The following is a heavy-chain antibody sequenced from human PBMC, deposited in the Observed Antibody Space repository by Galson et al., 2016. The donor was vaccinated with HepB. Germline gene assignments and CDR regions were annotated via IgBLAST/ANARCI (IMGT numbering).Heavy chain of an antibody. CDR1: GDSISISGYY. J-gene: IGHJ5*02. V-gene: IGHV4-39*01. CDR3: ARSGIQYFWFDP. Sequence: SETLSLTCTVSGDSISISGYYWGWIRQPPGKGLEWIGSIDHSGGTYYNPSLKSRVTISIDTSKNQFSLKVNSVTAADTAVYYCARSGIQYFWFDPWGQGTLVTVSS. CDR2: IDHSGGT. D-gene: IGHD1-26*01.